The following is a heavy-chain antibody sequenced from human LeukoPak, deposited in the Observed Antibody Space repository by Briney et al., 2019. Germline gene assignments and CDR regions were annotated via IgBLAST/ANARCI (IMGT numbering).Heavy chain of an antibody. V-gene: IGHV6-1*01. J-gene: IGHJ4*02. D-gene: IGHD3-10*01. CDR2: TYYRSKWYN. CDR1: GDSVSSNSAA. Sequence: SQTLSLTCAVSGDSVSSNSAAWNWIRQSPSIGLEWLGRTYYRSKWYNDYAISVKSRMTINADTSKNQFSLQLNSVTPEDTAVYYCAKGRWALFDCWGQGTLVIVSS. CDR3: AKGRWALFDC.